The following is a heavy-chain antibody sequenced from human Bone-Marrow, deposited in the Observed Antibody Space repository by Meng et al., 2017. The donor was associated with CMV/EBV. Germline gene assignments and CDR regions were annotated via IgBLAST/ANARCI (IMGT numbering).Heavy chain of an antibody. Sequence: KVACKASGYTFTSYYMHWVRQAPGQGLEWMGIINPSGGSTSYAQKFQGRVTMTRDTSTSTVYMELSSLRSEDTAVYYCARLAVAGLDYWGQGTLVTVSS. J-gene: IGHJ4*02. CDR2: INPSGGST. CDR3: ARLAVAGLDY. D-gene: IGHD6-19*01. CDR1: GYTFTSYY. V-gene: IGHV1-46*01.